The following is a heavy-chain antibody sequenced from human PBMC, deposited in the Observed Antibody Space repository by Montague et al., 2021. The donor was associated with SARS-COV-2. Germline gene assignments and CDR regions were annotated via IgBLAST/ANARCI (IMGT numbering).Heavy chain of an antibody. J-gene: IGHJ4*02. Sequence: SETLSLTCTVSGDSISSTNYWSWIRQPAGKGLEWFGRIYISGSTNYNPSLMSRVTMSMDTSKNQFSLELNSLTAADTAVYYCARGQQLDFDYWGQGTLVTVSS. CDR2: IYISGST. D-gene: IGHD6-13*01. CDR3: ARGQQLDFDY. CDR1: GDSISSTNY. V-gene: IGHV4-4*07.